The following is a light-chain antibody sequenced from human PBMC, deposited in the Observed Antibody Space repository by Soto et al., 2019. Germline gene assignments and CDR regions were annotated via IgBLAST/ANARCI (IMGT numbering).Light chain of an antibody. CDR1: SSDVGGYNY. V-gene: IGLV2-8*01. CDR3: CSYGGSLYV. J-gene: IGLJ1*01. Sequence: QSALTQPPSASGSPGQSVTISCTGTSSDVGGYNYVSWYQQHPGKAPKLMIYEVSKRPSGFPDRFSGSKSGNTASLTVSGHQAEDEADYYCCSYGGSLYVFGTGTKLTVL. CDR2: EVS.